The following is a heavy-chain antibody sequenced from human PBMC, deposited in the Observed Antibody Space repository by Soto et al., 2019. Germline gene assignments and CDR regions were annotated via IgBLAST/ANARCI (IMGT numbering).Heavy chain of an antibody. D-gene: IGHD3-22*01. CDR1: GFTFSSYV. CDR3: AKVGYYDSSGHNWFDP. CDR2: ISGSGGST. V-gene: IGHV3-23*01. Sequence: PGGSLSLSCAVSGFTFSSYVMSWVRQAPGKGLEWVSAISGSGGSTYYADSVKGRFTISRDNSKNTLYLQMNSLRADDTAVYYCAKVGYYDSSGHNWFDPWGQGTLVTVSS. J-gene: IGHJ5*02.